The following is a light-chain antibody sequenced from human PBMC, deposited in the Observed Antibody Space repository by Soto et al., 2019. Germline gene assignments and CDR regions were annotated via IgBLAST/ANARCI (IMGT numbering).Light chain of an antibody. CDR1: QSVSSY. V-gene: IGKV3-11*01. J-gene: IGKJ4*01. CDR2: DAS. CDR3: QQRSNWPPGLT. Sequence: EIVLTQSPATLSLCRGERATLSCRASQSVSSYLAWYQQKPGQAPRLLIYDASNRATGIPARFSGSGSGTDFTLTISSLEPEDFAVYYCQQRSNWPPGLTFGGGTKVEIK.